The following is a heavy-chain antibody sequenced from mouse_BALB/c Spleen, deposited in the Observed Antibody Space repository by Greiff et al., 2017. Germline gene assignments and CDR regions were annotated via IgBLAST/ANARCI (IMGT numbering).Heavy chain of an antibody. CDR3: AREGYYGSRRHWYFDV. CDR2: IHPNSGNT. CDR1: GYTFTSSW. D-gene: IGHD1-1*01. Sequence: QVQLQQSGSVLVRPGASVKLSCKASGYTFTSSWMHWAKQRPGQGLEWIGEIHPNSGNTNYNEKFKGKATLTVDTSSSTAYVDLSSLTSEDSAVYYCAREGYYGSRRHWYFDVWGAGTTVTVSS. J-gene: IGHJ1*01. V-gene: IGHV1S130*01.